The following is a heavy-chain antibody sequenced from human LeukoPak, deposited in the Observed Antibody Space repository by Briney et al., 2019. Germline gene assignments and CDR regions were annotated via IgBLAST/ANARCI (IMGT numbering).Heavy chain of an antibody. CDR2: INHSGST. Sequence: KPSETLSLTCAVYGGSFSGYYLSWIRQPPGKGLEWIGEINHSGSTNYNPSLKSRVTISVDTSKNQFSLKLSSVTAADTAVYYCARTSGYSYGPIDYWGQGTLVTVSS. J-gene: IGHJ4*02. V-gene: IGHV4-34*01. D-gene: IGHD5-18*01. CDR1: GGSFSGYY. CDR3: ARTSGYSYGPIDY.